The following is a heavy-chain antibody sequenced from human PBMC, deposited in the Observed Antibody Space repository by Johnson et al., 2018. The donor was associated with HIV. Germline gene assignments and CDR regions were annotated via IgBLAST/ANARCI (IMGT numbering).Heavy chain of an antibody. V-gene: IGHV3-15*01. Sequence: MQLVESGGGVVRPGGSLRLSCAASGFTFSNAWMSWVRQAPGKGLEWVGRIKSKTDGGTTDYAAPVKGRFTIPRDDSKNTLYLQMNSLKTEDTAVYYCTTDIDMGRSRPYDAFDIWGQGTMVTVSS. J-gene: IGHJ3*02. CDR3: TTDIDMGRSRPYDAFDI. D-gene: IGHD1-26*01. CDR2: IKSKTDGGTT. CDR1: GFTFSNAW.